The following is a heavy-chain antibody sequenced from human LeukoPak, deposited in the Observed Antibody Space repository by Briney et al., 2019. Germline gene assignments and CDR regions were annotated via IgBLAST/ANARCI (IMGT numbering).Heavy chain of an antibody. Sequence: GASVKVSCKASGYTFTSYGISWVRQAPGQGLEWMGWINAYNGNTNYVQKVQGRVTMTTDTSTSTAYMELRSLRSDDTAVYYCARNAENYDFWSGRNWFDPWGQGTLVTVSS. D-gene: IGHD3-3*01. J-gene: IGHJ5*02. CDR1: GYTFTSYG. CDR3: ARNAENYDFWSGRNWFDP. V-gene: IGHV1-18*01. CDR2: INAYNGNT.